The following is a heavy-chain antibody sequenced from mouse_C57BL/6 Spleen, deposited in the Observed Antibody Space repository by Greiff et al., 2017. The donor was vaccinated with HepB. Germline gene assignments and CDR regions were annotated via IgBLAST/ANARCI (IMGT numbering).Heavy chain of an antibody. J-gene: IGHJ4*01. V-gene: IGHV5-9-1*02. CDR2: ISSGGDYI. CDR3: TRAGITTVEGPYAMDY. Sequence: EVKLMESGEGLVKPGGSLKLSCAASGFTFSSYAMSWVRQTPEKRLEWVAYISSGGDYIYYADTVKGRFTISRDNARNTLYLQMSSLKSEDTAMYYCTRAGITTVEGPYAMDYWGQGTSVTVSS. CDR1: GFTFSSYA. D-gene: IGHD1-1*01.